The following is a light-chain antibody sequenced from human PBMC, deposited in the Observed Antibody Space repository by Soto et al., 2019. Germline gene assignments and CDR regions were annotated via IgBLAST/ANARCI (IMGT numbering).Light chain of an antibody. CDR3: QTWGTGINWV. CDR1: SGHSSYA. V-gene: IGLV4-69*01. J-gene: IGLJ3*02. Sequence: QLVLTQSPSASASLGASVKLTCTLSSGHSSYAIAWHQLLPEKGPRFLMKLTSDGSHSKGDGIPDRFSGSSSGAERYLTISSLQSEDEADYYCQTWGTGINWVFGGGTKLT. CDR2: LTSDGSH.